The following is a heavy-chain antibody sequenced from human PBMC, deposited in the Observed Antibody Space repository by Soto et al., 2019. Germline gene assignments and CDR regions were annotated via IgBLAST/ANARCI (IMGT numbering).Heavy chain of an antibody. J-gene: IGHJ4*02. V-gene: IGHV1-18*01. D-gene: IGHD3-10*01. CDR2: ISAFNGNT. CDR3: ARDGGYGAGSYFDY. Sequence: QVQLVQFGAEVKRPGASVKVSCKASGYMFRSYGISWVRQAPGQGLEWMGWISAFNGNTNYPQNLQGRVTMTTDTSTSTAYMELRTLRSDDSAMYYCARDGGYGAGSYFDYWGQGTLVTVSS. CDR1: GYMFRSYG.